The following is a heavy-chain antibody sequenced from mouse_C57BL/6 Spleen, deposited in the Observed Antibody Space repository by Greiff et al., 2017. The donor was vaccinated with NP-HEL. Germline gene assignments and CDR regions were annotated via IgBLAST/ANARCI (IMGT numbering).Heavy chain of an antibody. D-gene: IGHD1-1*01. CDR1: GFTFSSYG. V-gene: IGHV5-6*02. CDR3: ARRGTTVVATPFAY. CDR2: ISSGGSYT. Sequence: EVKLVESGGDLVKPGGSLKLSCAASGFTFSSYGMSWVRQTPDKRLEWVATISSGGSYTYYPDSVKGRFTISRDNAKNTLYLQMSSLNAEDTAMYYCARRGTTVVATPFAYWGQGTLVTVSA. J-gene: IGHJ3*01.